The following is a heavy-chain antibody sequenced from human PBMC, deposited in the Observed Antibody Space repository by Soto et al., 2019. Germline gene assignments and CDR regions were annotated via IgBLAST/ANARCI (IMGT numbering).Heavy chain of an antibody. CDR1: GGSISSGDYY. D-gene: IGHD2-15*01. J-gene: IGHJ5*02. CDR3: ARDGPGSFDP. CDR2: IYYSGST. Sequence: TLSLTCTVSGGSISSGDYYWCWMRQPPGKGLEWIGYIYYSGSTYYNPSLKSRVTISVDTSKNQFSLKLSSVTAADTAVYYCARDGPGSFDPWGQGTLVTVSS. V-gene: IGHV4-30-4*01.